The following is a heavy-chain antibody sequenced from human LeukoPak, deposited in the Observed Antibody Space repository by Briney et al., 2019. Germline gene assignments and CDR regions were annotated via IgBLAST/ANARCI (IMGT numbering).Heavy chain of an antibody. CDR2: LNPDNGDT. CDR1: GYTFSTYY. V-gene: IGHV1-2*06. J-gene: IGHJ5*02. D-gene: IGHD2/OR15-2a*01. Sequence: ASVKVSCKASGYTFSTYYLHWVRQAPGQGLEWLGRLNPDNGDTNYAQKFQGRVTMTRDTSISTAYMEVSSLRSDDTAVYYCARRGFSNWFDPWGQGTLVTVS. CDR3: ARRGFSNWFDP.